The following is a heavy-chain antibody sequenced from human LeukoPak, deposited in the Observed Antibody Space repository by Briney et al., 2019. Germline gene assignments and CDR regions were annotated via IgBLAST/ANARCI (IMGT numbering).Heavy chain of an antibody. J-gene: IGHJ5*02. V-gene: IGHV4-59*01. CDR3: ARGKWELPNWFDP. D-gene: IGHD1-26*01. CDR1: GGSISSYY. CDR2: IYYSGST. Sequence: PSETLSLTCTVSGGSISSYYWSWIRQPPGKGLEWVGYIYYSGSTNYNPSLKSRVTISVDTSKNQFSLKLSSVTAADTAVYYCARGKWELPNWFDPWGQGTLVTVSS.